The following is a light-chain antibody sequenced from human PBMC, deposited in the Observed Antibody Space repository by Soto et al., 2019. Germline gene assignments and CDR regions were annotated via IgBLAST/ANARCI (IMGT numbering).Light chain of an antibody. CDR3: QSYDSSLSGSV. V-gene: IGLV1-40*01. CDR2: ANN. J-gene: IGLJ3*02. Sequence: VLTQPPSVSGAPGQRVTISCTGSSFNIGAGYDVHWYQQLPGTAPKLLIYANNNRPSGVPDRFSGSKSGTSASLAITGLQAEDEADYYCQSYDSSLSGSVFGGGTKLTVL. CDR1: SFNIGAGYD.